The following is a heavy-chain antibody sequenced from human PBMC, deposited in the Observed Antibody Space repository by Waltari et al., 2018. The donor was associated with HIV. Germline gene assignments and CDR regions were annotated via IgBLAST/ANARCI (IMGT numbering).Heavy chain of an antibody. D-gene: IGHD3-22*01. V-gene: IGHV3-23*01. CDR2: VIGSGSDK. J-gene: IGHJ6*02. CDR1: GFTFSNYA. CDR3: AKRLFYASTGSYSGAYGMDV. Sequence: EVQLLESGGGLVQPGGSLRLPCAASGFTFSNYAMSWVRQSPGKGLEWLATVIGSGSDKMYVDTVKGLFAMSRDNAKSTVNLQLNSLRAEDSALYYCAKRLFYASTGSYSGAYGMDVWGQGTTVTVSS.